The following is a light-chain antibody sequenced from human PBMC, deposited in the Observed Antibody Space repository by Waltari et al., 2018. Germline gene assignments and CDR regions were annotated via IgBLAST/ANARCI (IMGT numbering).Light chain of an antibody. Sequence: QTVVTQEPSFSVSPGGTATLTCGLISGPVSSSYYALWYQQTPGQAPRTLIYNTDTRSSGVPERFSGSILGHKAALTITGAQADDESDYYCVLYIGSGIWVFGGGTKLTVL. CDR1: SGPVSSSYY. J-gene: IGLJ3*02. CDR2: NTD. CDR3: VLYIGSGIWV. V-gene: IGLV8-61*01.